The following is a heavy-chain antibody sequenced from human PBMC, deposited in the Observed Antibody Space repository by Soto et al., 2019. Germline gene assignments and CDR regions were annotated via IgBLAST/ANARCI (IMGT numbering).Heavy chain of an antibody. CDR3: ARAVKDSSGYYYDFDY. V-gene: IGHV4-30-2*01. J-gene: IGHJ4*02. CDR1: GGSISSGGYS. CDR2: IYHSGST. Sequence: PSETLSLTCAVSGGSISSGGYSWSWIRQPPGKGLEWIGYIYHSGSTNYNPSLKSRVTISVDTSKNQFSLKLSSVTAADTAVYYCARAVKDSSGYYYDFDYWGQGTLVTVSS. D-gene: IGHD3-22*01.